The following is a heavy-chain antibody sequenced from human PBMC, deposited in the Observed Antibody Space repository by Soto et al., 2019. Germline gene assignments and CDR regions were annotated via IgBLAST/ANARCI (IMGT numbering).Heavy chain of an antibody. CDR1: GYTLTELS. V-gene: IGHV1-24*01. Sequence: SVKVSCKVSGYTLTELSMHWVRQAPGKGLEWMGGFDPEDGETIYAQKFQGRVTMTEDTSTDTAYMELSSLRSEDTAVYYCATKTWRYYYYGMDVWGQGTTVTVS. J-gene: IGHJ6*02. CDR3: ATKTWRYYYYGMDV. CDR2: FDPEDGET.